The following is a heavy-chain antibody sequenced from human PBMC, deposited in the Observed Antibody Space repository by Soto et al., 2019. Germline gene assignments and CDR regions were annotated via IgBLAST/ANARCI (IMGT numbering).Heavy chain of an antibody. J-gene: IGHJ5*02. D-gene: IGHD5-18*01. CDR2: ISWNSGSI. Sequence: SLRLSCAASGFTFDDYAMHWVRQAPGRGLEWVSGISWNSGSIGYADSVKGRFTISRDNAKNSLYLQMNSLRAEDTALYYCAKAPGYSYGSNWFDPWGQGTLVTVSS. CDR1: GFTFDDYA. V-gene: IGHV3-9*01. CDR3: AKAPGYSYGSNWFDP.